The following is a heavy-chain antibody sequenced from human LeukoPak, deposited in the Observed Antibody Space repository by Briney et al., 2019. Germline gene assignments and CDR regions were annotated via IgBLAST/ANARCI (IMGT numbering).Heavy chain of an antibody. V-gene: IGHV3-23*01. CDR3: AAAVNTGRAEHY. J-gene: IGHJ4*02. D-gene: IGHD4-17*01. Sequence: PGGSLRLSCAASGFTFSSYAMTRVRQAPGKGLEWVSSINNSGTDTYYEDSVKGRFTISRDNSKNTLFLHINSLSAEDTAVYYCAAAVNTGRAEHYWGQGTLVTVSS. CDR1: GFTFSSYA. CDR2: INNSGTDT.